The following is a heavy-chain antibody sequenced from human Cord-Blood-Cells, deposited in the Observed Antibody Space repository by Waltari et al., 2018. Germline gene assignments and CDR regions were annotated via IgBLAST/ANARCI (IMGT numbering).Heavy chain of an antibody. CDR2: IYYSGST. Sequence: QLQLQESGPGLVKPSETLSLTCTDSGGSISSSSYYWGWIRQPPGKGLEWIGSIYYSGSTYYNPPLKSRVTISVDTSKNQFSLKLSSVTAADTAVYYCARPGIVGATRGAFDIWGQGTMVTVSS. CDR3: ARPGIVGATRGAFDI. J-gene: IGHJ3*02. D-gene: IGHD1-26*01. V-gene: IGHV4-39*01. CDR1: GGSISSSSYY.